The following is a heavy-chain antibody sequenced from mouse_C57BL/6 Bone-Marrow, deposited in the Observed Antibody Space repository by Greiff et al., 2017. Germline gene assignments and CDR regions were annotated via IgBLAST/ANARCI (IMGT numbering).Heavy chain of an antibody. CDR3: ARDLPSTTAYSMDY. CDR1: GYAFSSSW. V-gene: IGHV1-82*01. Sequence: QVQLQQSGPELVKPGASVKISCKASGYAFSSSWMNWVKQRPGKGLEWIGRIYPGDGDTNYNGKFKGKATLTADKSSSTAYMQLSSLTSEDSAVYFCARDLPSTTAYSMDYWGQGTSVTVSS. D-gene: IGHD1-2*01. CDR2: IYPGDGDT. J-gene: IGHJ4*01.